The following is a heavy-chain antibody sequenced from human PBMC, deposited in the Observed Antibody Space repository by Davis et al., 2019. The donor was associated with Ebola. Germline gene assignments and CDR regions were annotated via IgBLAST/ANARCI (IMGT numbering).Heavy chain of an antibody. V-gene: IGHV4-59*08. CDR3: ARRVEMTVGGSYNWFDS. CDR1: GGSISTHY. Sequence: PSETLSLTCTVSGGSISTHYWNWIRQPPGKGLEWIGYVYYSGSTNYNPSLKSRVTISEGTSKNQFSLHLTSVTAADTAVYYCARRVEMTVGGSYNWFDSWGQGTLVTVSS. CDR2: VYYSGST. D-gene: IGHD2-21*02. J-gene: IGHJ5*01.